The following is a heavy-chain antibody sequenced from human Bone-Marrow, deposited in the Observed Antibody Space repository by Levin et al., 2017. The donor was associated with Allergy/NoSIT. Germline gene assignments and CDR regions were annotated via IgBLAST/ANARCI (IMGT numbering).Heavy chain of an antibody. V-gene: IGHV3-23*01. Sequence: GGSLRLSCAASGFTFSSHAMSWVRQAPGKGLDWVSSLSGTGGTTHYADSVKGRFTISRDNSKNTLYLQINSLRAEDTAVYYCASHRENYYDSSGYYYFDYWGQGTLVTVSS. CDR3: ASHRENYYDSSGYYYFDY. D-gene: IGHD3-22*01. CDR2: LSGTGGTT. CDR1: GFTFSSHA. J-gene: IGHJ4*02.